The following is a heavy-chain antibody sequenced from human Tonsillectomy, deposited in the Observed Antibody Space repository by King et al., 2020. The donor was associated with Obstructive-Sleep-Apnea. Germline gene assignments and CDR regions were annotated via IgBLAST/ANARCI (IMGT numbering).Heavy chain of an antibody. CDR1: AFTFSNYG. CDR2: IFFDGSSK. Sequence: HVQLVESGGGVVQPGRSLRLSCAASAFTFSNYGMHWVRQAPGKGLDWVAVIFFDGSSKYYADSVKGRFTISRDNSKNTLYLQMNSLRAEDTAVYYCARDKGQYCSGGTCYLDYWGQGTLVTVSS. CDR3: ARDKGQYCSGGTCYLDY. V-gene: IGHV3-33*01. D-gene: IGHD2-15*01. J-gene: IGHJ4*02.